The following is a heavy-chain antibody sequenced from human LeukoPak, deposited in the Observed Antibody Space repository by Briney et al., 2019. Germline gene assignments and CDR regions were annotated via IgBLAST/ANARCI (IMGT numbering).Heavy chain of an antibody. Sequence: ASVKVSCKASGYTFTSYDISWVRQAPGQGLEWMGWISAYNGNTNYAQKLQGRVTMTTDTSTSTAYMELRSLRSDDTAVYYCARVKSRPYSGSYLDYWGQGTLVTVSS. CDR1: GYTFTSYD. CDR3: ARVKSRPYSGSYLDY. D-gene: IGHD1-26*01. CDR2: ISAYNGNT. J-gene: IGHJ4*02. V-gene: IGHV1-18*01.